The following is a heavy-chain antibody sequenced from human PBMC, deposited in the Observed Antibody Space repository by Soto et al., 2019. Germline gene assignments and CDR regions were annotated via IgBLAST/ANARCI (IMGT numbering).Heavy chain of an antibody. D-gene: IGHD2-15*01. CDR1: GLNFEKCS. J-gene: IGHJ4*02. CDR3: AADTGDIEVVPATT. Sequence: GGSLRLSCTASGLNFEKCSFNWVRQPPGKGPEWLASISPASTYIRYADSVKGRFTISRDNARNSLSLQMMSLRADDTAMYYCAADTGDIEVVPATTWGQGTLVTVS. V-gene: IGHV3-21*04. CDR2: ISPASTYI.